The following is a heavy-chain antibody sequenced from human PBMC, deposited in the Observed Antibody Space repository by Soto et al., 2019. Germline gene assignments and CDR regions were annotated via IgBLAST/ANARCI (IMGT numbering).Heavy chain of an antibody. CDR3: AKDGKMRTKVWFPAGYGMDV. V-gene: IGHV3-23*04. D-gene: IGHD3-10*01. J-gene: IGHJ6*02. CDR2: ISVSGDNT. Sequence: EVQLVESGGGLVKPGGSPRLSCAASGFTFSRYAMNWVRQAPGRGLQWISGISVSGDNTSYVESVRGRFTVYSDNSKNTLYLQMNNLRAEDTALYYCAKDGKMRTKVWFPAGYGMDVWGQGTTVTVSS. CDR1: GFTFSRYA.